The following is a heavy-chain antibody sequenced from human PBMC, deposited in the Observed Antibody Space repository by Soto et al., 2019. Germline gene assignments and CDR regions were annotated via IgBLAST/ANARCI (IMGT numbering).Heavy chain of an antibody. CDR2: ISSSSSTI. D-gene: IGHD2-15*01. J-gene: IGHJ3*02. CDR3: ARGGDIVVVVAAPNDAFDI. V-gene: IGHV3-48*01. CDR1: GFTFSSYS. Sequence: EVQLVESGGGLVQPGGSLRLSCAASGFTFSSYSMNWVRQAPGKGLEWVSYISSSSSTIYYADSVKGRFTISRDNAKNSLYLQMNSRRAEDTAVYYCARGGDIVVVVAAPNDAFDIWGQGTMVTVSS.